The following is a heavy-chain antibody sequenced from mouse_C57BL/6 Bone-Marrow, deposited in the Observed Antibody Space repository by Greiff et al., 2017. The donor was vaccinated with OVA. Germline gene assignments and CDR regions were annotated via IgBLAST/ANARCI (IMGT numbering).Heavy chain of an antibody. J-gene: IGHJ3*01. D-gene: IGHD1-1*01. Sequence: EVKVEESGPGLAKPSQTLSLTCSVTGYSITSDYWNWIRKFPGNKLEYMGYISYSGSTYYNPSLKSRISITRDTSKNQYYLQLKSVTTEDTATYYCARGYYYGSSSYPFAYWGQGTLVTVSA. CDR2: ISYSGST. CDR3: ARGYYYGSSSYPFAY. CDR1: GYSITSDY. V-gene: IGHV3-8*01.